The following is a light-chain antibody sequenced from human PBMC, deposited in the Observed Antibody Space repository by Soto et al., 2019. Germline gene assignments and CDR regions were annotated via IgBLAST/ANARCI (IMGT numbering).Light chain of an antibody. CDR3: LLYYGCAQVL. CDR2: STS. V-gene: IGLV7-43*01. Sequence: QTVVTQEPSLTVSPGGTVTLTCASSAGAVTSAYYPNWLQQKPGQAPRALIYSTSEKHSWTPARFSGSLLGGKAALTLSAAQPEDEDDYYCLLYYGCAQVLFGGGTKVTVL. CDR1: AGAVTSAYY. J-gene: IGLJ2*01.